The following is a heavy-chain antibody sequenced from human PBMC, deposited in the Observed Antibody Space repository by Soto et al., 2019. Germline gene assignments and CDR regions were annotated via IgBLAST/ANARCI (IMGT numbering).Heavy chain of an antibody. D-gene: IGHD3-22*01. CDR3: ARVSYYDSSGPNYFAY. CDR2: INPSGGST. J-gene: IGHJ4*02. V-gene: IGHV1-46*01. CDR1: GYTFTSYY. Sequence: ASVKVSCKASGYTFTSYYMHWVRQAPGQGLEWMGIINPSGGSTSYAQKFQGRVTMTRDTSTSTVYMELSSLRSEDTAVYYCARVSYYDSSGPNYFAYWGQGTLVTVSS.